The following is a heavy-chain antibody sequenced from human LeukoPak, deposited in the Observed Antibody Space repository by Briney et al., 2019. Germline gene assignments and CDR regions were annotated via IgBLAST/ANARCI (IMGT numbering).Heavy chain of an antibody. V-gene: IGHV3-21*01. CDR2: ISSTSNYI. Sequence: PGGSLRLSCAASGFTFSTYAISWVRQAPGKGLEWVSCISSTSNYIFYADSVRGRFTISRDNAKNSLYLQMDSLRAEDMAVYYCARGGIITSYAFEIWGQGAMVTVAS. CDR1: GFTFSTYA. J-gene: IGHJ3*02. CDR3: ARGGIITSYAFEI. D-gene: IGHD1-26*01.